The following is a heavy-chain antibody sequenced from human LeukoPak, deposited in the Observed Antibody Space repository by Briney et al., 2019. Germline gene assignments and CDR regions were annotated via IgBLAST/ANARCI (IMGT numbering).Heavy chain of an antibody. CDR2: IDPSDSET. V-gene: IGHV5-51*01. D-gene: IGHD5-18*01. CDR3: ARQTAMGRSGDY. Sequence: GECLKISCKASGYRFTSYWIGWVRQMPGKGLEWMGIIDPSDSETRYTPSFQGQVTISVDKSLTTAYLQWSSLKASDTAMYYCARQTAMGRSGDYWGQGTLLTVSS. J-gene: IGHJ4*02. CDR1: GYRFTSYW.